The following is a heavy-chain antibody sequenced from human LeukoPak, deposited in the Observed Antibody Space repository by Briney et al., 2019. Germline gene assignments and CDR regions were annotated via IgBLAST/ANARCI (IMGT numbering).Heavy chain of an antibody. CDR1: A. CDR2: ISGSGGST. CDR3: AMSSSSGYYGY. D-gene: IGHD3-22*01. V-gene: IGHV3-23*01. Sequence: AMSWVRQAPGKGLEWVSAISGSGGSTYYADSVKGRFTISRDNSKNTLYLQMNSLRAEDTAVYYCAMSSSSGYYGYWGQGTLVTVSS. J-gene: IGHJ4*02.